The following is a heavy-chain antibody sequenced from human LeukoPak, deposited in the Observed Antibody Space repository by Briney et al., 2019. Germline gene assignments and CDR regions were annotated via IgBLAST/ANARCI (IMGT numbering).Heavy chain of an antibody. D-gene: IGHD3-3*01. V-gene: IGHV4-59*01. CDR3: ARAKRGITIFGVVLFDY. Sequence: PSETLSLTCAVYGGSFSGYYWSWIRQPPGKGLEWIGYIYYSGSTNYNPSLKSRVTISVDTSKNQFSLKLSSVTAADTAVYYCARAKRGITIFGVVLFDYWGQGTLVTVSS. J-gene: IGHJ4*02. CDR1: GGSFSGYY. CDR2: IYYSGST.